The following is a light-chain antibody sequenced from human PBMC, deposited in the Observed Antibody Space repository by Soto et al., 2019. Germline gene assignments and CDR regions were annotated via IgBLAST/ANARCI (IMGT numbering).Light chain of an antibody. Sequence: EIVLTQSPGTLSLSPGERATLXXRASQSVSNNYLAWYQQKPGQAPSLLIYGASNRATGIPDRFSGSGSGTDFTLTISRLEPEDFAVYSCQQFSSYPLTFGGGTRWIS. V-gene: IGKV3-20*01. CDR1: QSVSNNY. CDR3: QQFSSYPLT. CDR2: GAS. J-gene: IGKJ4*01.